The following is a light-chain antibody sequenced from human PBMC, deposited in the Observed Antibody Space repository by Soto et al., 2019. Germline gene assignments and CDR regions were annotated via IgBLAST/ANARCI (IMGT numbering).Light chain of an antibody. CDR2: AVT. J-gene: IGLJ2*01. CDR1: SSDVGSYNL. Sequence: QPVLTQPASVSGSPGQSITISCTGTSSDVGSYNLVSWYQQHPGKAPKLMISAVTKRPAGVSSRFSGSKSGNTASLTISGLQAEDEADYYCSSYAGFNTVIFGGGTKLTVL. V-gene: IGLV2-23*02. CDR3: SSYAGFNTVI.